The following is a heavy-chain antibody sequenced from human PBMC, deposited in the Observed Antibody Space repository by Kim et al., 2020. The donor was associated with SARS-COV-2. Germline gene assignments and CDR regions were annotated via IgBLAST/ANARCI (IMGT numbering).Heavy chain of an antibody. J-gene: IGHJ6*02. CDR1: GFTFSNAW. CDR3: TTEVYYYDSSGYYMYYYGMDV. CDR2: IKSKTDGGTT. V-gene: IGHV3-15*01. Sequence: GGSLRLSCAASGFTFSNAWMSWVRQAPGKGLAWVCRIKSKTDGGTTDYAAHVKGRFTISRDESKNTLYLQMNSLKTEDTAVYYCTTEVYYYDSSGYYMYYYGMDVWGQGTTVTVSS. D-gene: IGHD3-22*01.